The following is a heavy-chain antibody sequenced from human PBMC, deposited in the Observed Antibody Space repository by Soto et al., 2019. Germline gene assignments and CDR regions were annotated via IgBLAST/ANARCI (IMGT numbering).Heavy chain of an antibody. J-gene: IGHJ4*02. CDR2: SSATGAGT. V-gene: IGHV3-23*01. Sequence: GGSLRLSCAASGFTFSSYGMTWVRQAPGKGLEWVSFSSATGAGTYYADSVKGRFTISRDSSKSTLYLQMTSLRADDTAVYYCAKDRRAGGNYGFYSDFWGQGALVTVSS. D-gene: IGHD1-7*01. CDR1: GFTFSSYG. CDR3: AKDRRAGGNYGFYSDF.